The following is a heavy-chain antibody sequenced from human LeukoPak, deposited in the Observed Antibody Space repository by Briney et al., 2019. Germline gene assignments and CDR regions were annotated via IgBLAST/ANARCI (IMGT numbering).Heavy chain of an antibody. CDR3: AKEYYDFWSGPRNAYMDV. D-gene: IGHD3-3*01. Sequence: GGSLRLSCAASGFTFSSYSMNWVRQAPGKGLEWVAFIRYDGSNKYYADSVKGRFTISTDNSKNTLYLQMNSLRAEDTAVYYCAKEYYDFWSGPRNAYMDVWGKGTTVTVSS. J-gene: IGHJ6*03. CDR1: GFTFSSYS. V-gene: IGHV3-30*02. CDR2: IRYDGSNK.